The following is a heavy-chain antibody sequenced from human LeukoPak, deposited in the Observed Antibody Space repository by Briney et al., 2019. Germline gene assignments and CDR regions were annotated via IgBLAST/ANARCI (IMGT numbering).Heavy chain of an antibody. D-gene: IGHD3-22*01. J-gene: IGHJ4*02. CDR2: INHGGST. Sequence: ASETLSLTCAVYGGSFSGYYWSWIRQPSGKGLEWIGEINHGGSTNYNPSLKSRVTISVDTSKNQFSLKLSSVTAADTAVYYCARGYDSSGYYYVGFDYWGQGTLVTVSS. CDR1: GGSFSGYY. CDR3: ARGYDSSGYYYVGFDY. V-gene: IGHV4-34*01.